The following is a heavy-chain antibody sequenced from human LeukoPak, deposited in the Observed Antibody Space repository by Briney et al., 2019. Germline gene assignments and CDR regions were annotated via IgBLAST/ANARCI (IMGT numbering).Heavy chain of an antibody. Sequence: ASVKVSCKASGYTFTGYYMHWVRQAPGQGLEWMGWINPNSGGTNYAQKFQGRVTMTRDTSISTAYMELSRLRSDDTAVYYCARDSPEGIVVVVAATRDHWFDPWGQGTLVTVSS. CDR3: ARDSPEGIVVVVAATRDHWFDP. CDR1: GYTFTGYY. V-gene: IGHV1-2*02. D-gene: IGHD2-15*01. CDR2: INPNSGGT. J-gene: IGHJ5*02.